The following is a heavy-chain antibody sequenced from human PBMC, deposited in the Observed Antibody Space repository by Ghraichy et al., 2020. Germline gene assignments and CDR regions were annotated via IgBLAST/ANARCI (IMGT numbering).Heavy chain of an antibody. J-gene: IGHJ4*02. CDR2: IDSSSSII. D-gene: IGHD3-16*01. Sequence: GGSLRLSCVASGFTFSNYIMNWVRQAPGKGLEWVSLIDSSSSIIYYPDSVKGRFTISRDNAKNSLYLQMNSLRAEDTAVYYCARQLSLGELGGWGQGTLVTVSS. CDR1: GFTFSNYI. V-gene: IGHV3-21*01. CDR3: ARQLSLGELGG.